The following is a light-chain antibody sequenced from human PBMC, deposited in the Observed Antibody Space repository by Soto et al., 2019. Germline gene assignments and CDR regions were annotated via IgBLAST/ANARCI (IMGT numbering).Light chain of an antibody. V-gene: IGKV3-20*01. Sequence: EMVLTQSPGTLSLSPGERATLSCRASQSVSSSYLAWYQQKPGQAPRLLIYGASRRATGIPDRFSGSGSGTDFTLTISRLEPEDFAVYYCQQYGSSKVYTFGQGTKLEIK. CDR2: GAS. CDR1: QSVSSSY. J-gene: IGKJ2*01. CDR3: QQYGSSKVYT.